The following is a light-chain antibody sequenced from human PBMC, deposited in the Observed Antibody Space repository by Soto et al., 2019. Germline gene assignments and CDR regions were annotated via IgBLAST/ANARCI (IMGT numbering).Light chain of an antibody. V-gene: IGLV2-8*01. CDR1: SSDVGGYNY. J-gene: IGLJ2*01. Sequence: QSALTQPPSASGSPXXXXTISCTGSSSDVGGYNYVSWYQQHPGKAPKLMIYEVSKRPSGVPDRLSGSKSGNTASLTVSGLQAEDEADYYCSSYGGSNTVVFGGGTKLTVL. CDR3: SSYGGSNTVV. CDR2: EVS.